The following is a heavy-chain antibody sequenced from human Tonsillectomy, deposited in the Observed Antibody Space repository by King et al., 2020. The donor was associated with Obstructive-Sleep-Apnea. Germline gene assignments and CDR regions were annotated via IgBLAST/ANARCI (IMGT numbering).Heavy chain of an antibody. CDR3: TKDLKVVILTLNTFDI. CDR2: VTCGGGAT. J-gene: IGHJ3*02. CDR1: GFTFTNYA. Sequence: VQLVESGGGLVQPGGSLRLSCAASGFTFTNYAMSWVRQAPGKGLEWVSTVTCGGGATYHADSVKGRFTMSRDNSKKMLYLQMNSLRAEDTAVYYCTKDLKVVILTLNTFDIWGQGTMVTVSS. V-gene: IGHV3-23*04. D-gene: IGHD3-22*01.